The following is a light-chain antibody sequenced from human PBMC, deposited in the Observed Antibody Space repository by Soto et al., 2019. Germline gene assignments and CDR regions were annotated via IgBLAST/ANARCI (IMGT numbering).Light chain of an antibody. CDR1: QSISSY. V-gene: IGKV1-39*01. Sequence: DIQMTQSPPSLSASVGDRVTITCRASQSISSYLHWYQQKPGKAPKLLIYAASNLRSGVPSRFSASGSGTDFTLTFNSLQPEDVATYYCQRGYSTPWTLGQGTKGEIK. J-gene: IGKJ1*01. CDR3: QRGYSTPWT. CDR2: AAS.